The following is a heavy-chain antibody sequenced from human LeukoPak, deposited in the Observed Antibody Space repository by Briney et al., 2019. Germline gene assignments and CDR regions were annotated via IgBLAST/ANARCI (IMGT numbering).Heavy chain of an antibody. CDR1: GFTVSSNY. Sequence: PGGSLRLSCAASGFTVSSNYMSWVRQAPGKGLEWVSVIYSGGSTYYADSVKGRFTISRDNSKNTLYLQMNSLRAEDMAVYYCARDYGGNSYFDYWGQGALVTVSS. CDR3: ARDYGGNSYFDY. D-gene: IGHD4-23*01. J-gene: IGHJ4*02. CDR2: IYSGGST. V-gene: IGHV3-53*01.